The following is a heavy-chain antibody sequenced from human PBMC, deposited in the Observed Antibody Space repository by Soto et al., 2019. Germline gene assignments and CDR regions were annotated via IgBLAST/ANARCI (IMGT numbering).Heavy chain of an antibody. V-gene: IGHV1-46*01. J-gene: IGHJ6*02. CDR3: ARAPRITMIRFEGDGMDV. CDR2: INPSGGST. D-gene: IGHD3-22*01. Sequence: ASVKVSCKASGYTFTSYYMHWVRQAPGQGLEWMGIINPSGGSTSYAQKFQGRVTMTRDTSTSTVYMELSSLRSEDTAVYYCARAPRITMIRFEGDGMDVWGQGTTVTVSS. CDR1: GYTFTSYY.